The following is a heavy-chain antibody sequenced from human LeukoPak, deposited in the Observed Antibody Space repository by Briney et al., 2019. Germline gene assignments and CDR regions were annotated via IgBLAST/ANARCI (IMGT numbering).Heavy chain of an antibody. V-gene: IGHV3-30*02. D-gene: IGHD2-2*01. J-gene: IGHJ6*03. CDR1: GFTFSSYG. CDR3: AKDYCSSTSCIPGDYYYYYMDV. Sequence: AGGSLRLSCAASGFTFSSYGMHWVRQAPGKGLEWVAFIRNDGSNKYYADYVKGRFTISRDNSKNTLYLQMNSLRAEDTAVYYCAKDYCSSTSCIPGDYYYYYMDVWGKGTTVTVSS. CDR2: IRNDGSNK.